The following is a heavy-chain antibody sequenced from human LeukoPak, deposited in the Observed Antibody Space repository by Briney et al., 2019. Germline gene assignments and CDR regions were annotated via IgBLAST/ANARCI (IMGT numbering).Heavy chain of an antibody. J-gene: IGHJ6*02. D-gene: IGHD2-8*01. Sequence: PSETLSLTCTVSGGSISSYYWSWIRQPPGKGLEWIGYIYYSGNTNYNPSLKSRVTISVDTPRNQFSLKLSSMTAADTAVYYCARVSARMAGYYYGFDVWGQGTTVTVSS. V-gene: IGHV4-59*01. CDR2: IYYSGNT. CDR3: ARVSARMAGYYYGFDV. CDR1: GGSISSYY.